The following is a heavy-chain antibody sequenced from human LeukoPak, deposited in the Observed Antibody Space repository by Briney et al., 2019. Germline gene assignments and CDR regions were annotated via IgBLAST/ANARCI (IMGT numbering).Heavy chain of an antibody. CDR2: ISAYNGNT. J-gene: IGHJ4*02. D-gene: IGHD4-17*01. V-gene: IGHV1-18*01. Sequence: GASVTVSFKASGYIFPSYGIRWVRQAPGQGLEWMGWISAYNGNTNYAQKLQGRVTMTTDTSTSTAYMELRSLRSDDTAVYYCARIYGDYGVHYFDYWGQGTLVTVSS. CDR1: GYIFPSYG. CDR3: ARIYGDYGVHYFDY.